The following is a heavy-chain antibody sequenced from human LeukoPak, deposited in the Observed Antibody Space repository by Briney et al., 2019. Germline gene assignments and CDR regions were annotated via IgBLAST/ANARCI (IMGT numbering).Heavy chain of an antibody. CDR3: AGSLGYCTSNVCYLKY. D-gene: IGHD2-8*01. V-gene: IGHV1-18*01. J-gene: IGHJ4*02. CDR1: GYTFTSYG. Sequence: GASVKVSCKASGYTFTSYGISWVRQAPGQGLEWMGWISAYNGNTNYAQKLQGRVTMTTDTSTSTAYMELRSLRSDDTAVYCCAGSLGYCTSNVCYLKYWGQGTLVTVSS. CDR2: ISAYNGNT.